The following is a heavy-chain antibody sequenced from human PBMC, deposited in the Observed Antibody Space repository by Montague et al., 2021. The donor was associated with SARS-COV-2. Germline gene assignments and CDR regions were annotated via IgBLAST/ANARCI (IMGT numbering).Heavy chain of an antibody. J-gene: IGHJ6*02. CDR3: ARAPDVDTAMVIYYYGMDV. D-gene: IGHD5-18*01. V-gene: IGHV4-61*02. CDR2: IYTSGST. CDR1: GGSISSGSYY. Sequence: TLSLTCTVSGGSISSGSYYWSWIRQPAGKGLEWIGRIYTSGSTNYNPFLKSRVTISVDTSKNQSSLKLSSVTAADTAVYYCARAPDVDTAMVIYYYGMDVWGQGTTVTVSS.